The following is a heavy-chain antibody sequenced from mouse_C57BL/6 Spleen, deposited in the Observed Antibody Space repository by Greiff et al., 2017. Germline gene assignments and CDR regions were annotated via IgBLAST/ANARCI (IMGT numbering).Heavy chain of an antibody. D-gene: IGHD3-2*02. J-gene: IGHJ2*01. CDR1: GYTFTDYY. CDR3: ARLGRQLRSPFDY. CDR2: IYPGSGNT. V-gene: IGHV1-76*01. Sequence: QVQLQQSGAELVRPGASVKLSCKASGYTFTDYYINWVKQRPGQGLEWIARIYPGSGNTYYNEKFKGKATLTAEKSSSTAYMQLSSLTSEDSAVYCCARLGRQLRSPFDYWGQGTTLTVSS.